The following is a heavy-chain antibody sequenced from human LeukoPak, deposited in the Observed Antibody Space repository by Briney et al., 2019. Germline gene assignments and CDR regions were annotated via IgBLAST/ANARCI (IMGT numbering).Heavy chain of an antibody. Sequence: SGGSLRLSCAASGFTSSSYWMNWVRQAPGKGLEWVANIKEDGSEKYYVDSVKGRFTISRDNAKNSLYLQMNSLRAEDTAVYYCAKGHSSTWYRDFDYWGQGTLVTVSS. J-gene: IGHJ4*02. CDR2: IKEDGSEK. CDR1: GFTSSSYW. D-gene: IGHD6-13*01. CDR3: AKGHSSTWYRDFDY. V-gene: IGHV3-7*03.